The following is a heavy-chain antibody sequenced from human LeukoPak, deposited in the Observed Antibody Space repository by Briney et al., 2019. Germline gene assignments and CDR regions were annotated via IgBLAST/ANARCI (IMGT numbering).Heavy chain of an antibody. V-gene: IGHV3-21*01. CDR3: ARDNVLRYFDWLRGTDNFDY. J-gene: IGHJ4*02. D-gene: IGHD3-9*01. CDR1: GFTFSSYS. Sequence: GGSLRLSCAASGFTFSSYSMNWVRQAPGKGLEWVSSSSSSSSYIYYADSVKGRFTISRDNAKNSLYLQMNSLRAEDTAVYYCARDNVLRYFDWLRGTDNFDYWGQGTLVTVSS. CDR2: SSSSSSYI.